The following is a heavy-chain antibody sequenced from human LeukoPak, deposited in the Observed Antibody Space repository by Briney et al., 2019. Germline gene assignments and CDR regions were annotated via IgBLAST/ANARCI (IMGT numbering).Heavy chain of an antibody. V-gene: IGHV4-39*01. Sequence: PSQTLSLTCTVSGVSISSSNSYWGWIRQPPGKGLEWIGSIYYSGNTYYNASVKSRVTISIDSSKNQFSLMLSSVTAADTAVYYCARQTGSGLFTLPGGQGTLVTVSS. CDR1: GVSISSSNSY. CDR2: IYYSGNT. D-gene: IGHD3/OR15-3a*01. J-gene: IGHJ4*02. CDR3: ARQTGSGLFTLP.